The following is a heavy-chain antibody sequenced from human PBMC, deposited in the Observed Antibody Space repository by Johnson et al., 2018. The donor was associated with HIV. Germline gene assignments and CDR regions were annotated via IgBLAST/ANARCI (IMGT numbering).Heavy chain of an antibody. J-gene: IGHJ3*02. CDR1: GFTFSSYG. Sequence: QVQLVESGGGVVQPGRSLRLSCAASGFTFSSYGMHWVRQAPGKGLEWMAVISYDGSNKYYADSVKGRFTISRDNSKNTLYLQMNRLRAEDTAVYYCARNVYSGYDFRDAFDIWGQGTMVTVSS. CDR3: ARNVYSGYDFRDAFDI. V-gene: IGHV3-30*04. D-gene: IGHD5-12*01. CDR2: ISYDGSNK.